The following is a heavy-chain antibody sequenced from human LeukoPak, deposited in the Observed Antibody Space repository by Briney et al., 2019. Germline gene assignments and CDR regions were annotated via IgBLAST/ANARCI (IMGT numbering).Heavy chain of an antibody. D-gene: IGHD1-26*01. CDR1: GGTFSSYA. Sequence: VASVKVSCKASGGTFSSYAISWVRQAPGQGLEWMGGIIPIFGTANYAQKFQGRVTITADKSTSTAYMELSSLRSEDTAVYYCARGFGSYGVSGDAFDIWGQGTMVTVSS. V-gene: IGHV1-69*06. CDR3: ARGFGSYGVSGDAFDI. CDR2: IIPIFGTA. J-gene: IGHJ3*02.